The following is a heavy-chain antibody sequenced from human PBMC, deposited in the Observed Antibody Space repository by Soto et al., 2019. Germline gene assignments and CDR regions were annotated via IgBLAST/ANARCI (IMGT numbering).Heavy chain of an antibody. Sequence: GASVKVSCRASGYTFTSYGISWVRKTPGQRLEWMGGISAYNDNTNHAQKLQGRVTMTTDTSTSTAYMELRSLRSDDTAVYYCARYGSGSYYDPYYYYGMDVWGQGTTVTVSS. V-gene: IGHV1-18*01. D-gene: IGHD3-10*01. J-gene: IGHJ6*02. CDR2: ISAYNDNT. CDR1: GYTFTSYG. CDR3: ARYGSGSYYDPYYYYGMDV.